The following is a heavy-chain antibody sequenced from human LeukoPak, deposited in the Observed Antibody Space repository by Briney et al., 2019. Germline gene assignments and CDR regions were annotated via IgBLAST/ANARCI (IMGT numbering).Heavy chain of an antibody. V-gene: IGHV3-23*01. J-gene: IGHJ4*02. CDR3: AKDRACGQWNCQGSDY. Sequence: GGSLRLSCAASGFTFSSYAMYWVRQAPGEGLEWVLGVSDSGDGTHYADSVKGRFTISRDNSKNTLYLQMNNLRAEDTAVYYCAKDRACGQWNCQGSDYWGQGTLVTVSS. CDR1: GFTFSSYA. D-gene: IGHD1-7*01. CDR2: VSDSGDGT.